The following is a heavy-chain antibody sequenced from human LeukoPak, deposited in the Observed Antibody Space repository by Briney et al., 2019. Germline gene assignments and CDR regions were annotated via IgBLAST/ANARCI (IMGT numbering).Heavy chain of an antibody. Sequence: GRSLRLSCAASGFTFRSFGMHWVRQTPGKGLEWVAVISYDGSNKYYADSVKGRFTISRDNSKDTLYLQMNSLRSEDTAVYYCAKVKWTGLAETFDYWGQGTLVTVSP. D-gene: IGHD3/OR15-3a*01. CDR2: ISYDGSNK. CDR3: AKVKWTGLAETFDY. CDR1: GFTFRSFG. J-gene: IGHJ4*02. V-gene: IGHV3-30*18.